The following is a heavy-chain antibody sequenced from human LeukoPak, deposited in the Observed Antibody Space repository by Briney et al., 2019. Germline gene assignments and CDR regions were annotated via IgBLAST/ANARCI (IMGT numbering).Heavy chain of an antibody. CDR1: GFTFSSYG. CDR2: IRYDGSNK. V-gene: IGHV3-30*02. CDR3: AKGAVAGTGDYYYYYMDV. D-gene: IGHD6-19*01. Sequence: PGGSLRLSCAASGFTFSSYGMHWVRQAPGKGLEWVAFIRYDGSNKYYADSVKGRFTISRDNSKNTLYLQMNSLRAEDTAVYYCAKGAVAGTGDYYYYYMDVWGKGTTVTISS. J-gene: IGHJ6*03.